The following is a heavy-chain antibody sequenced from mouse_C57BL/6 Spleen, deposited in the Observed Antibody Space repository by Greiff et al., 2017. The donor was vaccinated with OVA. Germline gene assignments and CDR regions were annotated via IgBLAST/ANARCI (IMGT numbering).Heavy chain of an antibody. J-gene: IGHJ3*01. CDR2: ILPGSGST. D-gene: IGHD1-1*01. CDR1: GYTFTGYW. V-gene: IGHV1-9*01. Sequence: QVQLQQSGAELMKPGASVKLSCKATGYTFTGYWIEWVKQRPGHGLEWIGEILPGSGSTNYNAKFKGKATFTADTSSNTAYMQLSSLTTEDSAIYYCARNYGGDLAYWGKGTLVTVSA. CDR3: ARNYGGDLAY.